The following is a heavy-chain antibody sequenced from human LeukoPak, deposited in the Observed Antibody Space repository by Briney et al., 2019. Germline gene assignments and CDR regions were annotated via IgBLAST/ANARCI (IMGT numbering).Heavy chain of an antibody. CDR1: GFTFGDYV. D-gene: IGHD3-22*01. V-gene: IGHV3-49*03. CDR3: TRENYWGYDSSGYYSYAIDY. CDR2: IRRKAYGGTT. Sequence: GGSLRLSCTASGFTFGDYVMSWFRQAPGKGLEWVGFIRRKAYGGTTEYAASVKGRFTISRDDSKSIAYLQMNNLKTEDTAVYYCTRENYWGYDSSGYYSYAIDYWGQGTLVTVSS. J-gene: IGHJ4*02.